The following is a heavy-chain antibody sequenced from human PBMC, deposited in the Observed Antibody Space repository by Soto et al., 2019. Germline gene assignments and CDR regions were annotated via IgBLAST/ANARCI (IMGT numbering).Heavy chain of an antibody. Sequence: PGGSLRLSCAASGFTFSSYGMHWVRQAPGKGLEWVAVISYDGSNKYYADSVKGRFTISRDNSKNTLYLQMNSLRAEDTAVYYCADALSRRLVVVGASYWGQGTRVSVSS. J-gene: IGHJ4*02. CDR2: ISYDGSNK. D-gene: IGHD2-15*01. CDR3: ADALSRRLVVVGASY. V-gene: IGHV3-30*03. CDR1: GFTFSSYG.